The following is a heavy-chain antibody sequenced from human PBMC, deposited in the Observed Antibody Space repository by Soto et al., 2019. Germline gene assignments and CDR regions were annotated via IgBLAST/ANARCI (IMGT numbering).Heavy chain of an antibody. CDR1: GYSFNSFY. Sequence: QVHLVQSGAEVKKPGASMKVSCKASGYSFNSFYVHWVRQAPGQGLEWLGLINPGGGRTTYAQKFQGRVTVTRDTSTSTVYMELSSLRSEDTAVYYCARDMHPTTPYYYYYGIDVWAQGTTVTVSS. D-gene: IGHD1-26*01. CDR2: INPGGGRT. J-gene: IGHJ6*02. V-gene: IGHV1-46*02. CDR3: ARDMHPTTPYYYYYGIDV.